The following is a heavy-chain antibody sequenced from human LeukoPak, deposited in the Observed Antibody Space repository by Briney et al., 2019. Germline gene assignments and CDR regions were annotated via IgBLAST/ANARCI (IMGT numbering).Heavy chain of an antibody. D-gene: IGHD3-10*01. J-gene: IGHJ6*02. Sequence: GGSLRLSCAASGFTFSSYAMSGVRQAPGKGLDWVSGISGSGGGTYYADSVKGRFTISRDNSKNTLYLQMNSLRAEDTAVYYGAKGECGYYYYGMDVWGQGTTVAVSS. CDR1: GFTFSSYA. CDR2: ISGSGGGT. CDR3: AKGECGYYYYGMDV. V-gene: IGHV3-23*01.